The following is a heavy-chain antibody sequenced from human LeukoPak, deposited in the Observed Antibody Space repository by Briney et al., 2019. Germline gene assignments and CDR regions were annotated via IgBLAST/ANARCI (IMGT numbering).Heavy chain of an antibody. Sequence: PSETLSLTCTVSGGSISNYYWSWIRQPAGEGLEWIGRIYTSGSTTYSPSLKSRVTMSVDTSKSQFSLQLSSVTAADTAVYYCARQYFGSGKYYYAMDVWGQGTTVTVSS. CDR1: GGSISNYY. D-gene: IGHD3-10*01. CDR3: ARQYFGSGKYYYAMDV. V-gene: IGHV4-4*07. J-gene: IGHJ6*02. CDR2: IYTSGST.